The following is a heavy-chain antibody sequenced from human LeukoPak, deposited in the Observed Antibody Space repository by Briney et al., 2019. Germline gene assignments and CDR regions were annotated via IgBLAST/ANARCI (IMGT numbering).Heavy chain of an antibody. J-gene: IGHJ4*01. CDR3: ASGQEFEY. Sequence: GGPLKLSRQASGLPLNRYWLRRVRQAPGTGLEGVANIKQEESEKNHVESVQGRITISRNNAKNSLHLQMNSLRAEEKALSCCASGQEFEYWGQGTLVTVSS. V-gene: IGHV3-7*01. CDR1: GLPLNRYW. CDR2: IKQEESEK.